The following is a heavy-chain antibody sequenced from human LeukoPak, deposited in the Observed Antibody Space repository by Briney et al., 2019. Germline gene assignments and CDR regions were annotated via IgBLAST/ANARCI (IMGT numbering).Heavy chain of an antibody. V-gene: IGHV4-31*03. Sequence: PSETLSLTCTVSGGSISSGGYYWSWIRQHPGKGLEWIGYIYYSGSTYYNPSLKSRVTISVDTSKNQFSLKLSSVTAADTAVYYCASLRPGSYYGSGEYFDYWGQGTLVTVSS. D-gene: IGHD3-10*01. J-gene: IGHJ4*02. CDR3: ASLRPGSYYGSGEYFDY. CDR1: GGSISSGGYY. CDR2: IYYSGST.